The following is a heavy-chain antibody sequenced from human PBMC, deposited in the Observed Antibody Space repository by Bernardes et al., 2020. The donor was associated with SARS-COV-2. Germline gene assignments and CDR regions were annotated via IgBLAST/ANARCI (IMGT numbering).Heavy chain of an antibody. CDR1: GFTFSNYA. CDR3: AKEGGYNYGFQ. Sequence: GGSLRLSCAASGFTFSNYAMSWVRQAPGKGLEWVSGISGSGGSTYYPDSVKGRFTISRDNSKNTLYLQMNSLRAEDTAVYYCAKEGGYNYGFQWGQGTLVKVSS. J-gene: IGHJ4*02. D-gene: IGHD5-18*01. CDR2: ISGSGGST. V-gene: IGHV3-23*01.